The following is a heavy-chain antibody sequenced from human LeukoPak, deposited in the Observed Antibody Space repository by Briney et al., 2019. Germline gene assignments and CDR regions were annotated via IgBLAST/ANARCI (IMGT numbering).Heavy chain of an antibody. Sequence: LSCAPSGFTVSSNYMSWIRHPPRKGLEWIGYMYYSGSPNYNPSLQSRVTMSVDTSKNQFSLKLNSVTAAETAVYYCARGHSRRRYTNSWKWGNWFGPWGQGILVSVSS. J-gene: IGHJ5*02. CDR3: ARGHSRRRYTNSWKWGNWFGP. CDR1: GFTVSSNY. CDR2: MYYSGSP. V-gene: IGHV4-59*02. D-gene: IGHD6-13*01.